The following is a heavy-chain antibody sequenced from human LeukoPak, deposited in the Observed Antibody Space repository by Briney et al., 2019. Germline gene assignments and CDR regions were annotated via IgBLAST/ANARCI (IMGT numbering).Heavy chain of an antibody. CDR1: GYTFTSYG. V-gene: IGHV1-18*01. Sequence: ASVKVSCKASGYTFTSYGISWVRQAPGQGLEWMGWISAYNGNTNYAQKLQGRVTMTTDTSTSTAYMELRSLRSDDTAVYYCARVSFGLYSSSPKWGNWFDPWGQGTLVTVSS. CDR2: ISAYNGNT. J-gene: IGHJ5*02. D-gene: IGHD6-13*01. CDR3: ARVSFGLYSSSPKWGNWFDP.